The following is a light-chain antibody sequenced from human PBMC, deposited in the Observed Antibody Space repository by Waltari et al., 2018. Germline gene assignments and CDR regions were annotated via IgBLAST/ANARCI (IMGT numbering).Light chain of an antibody. Sequence: QLVLTQSPSASASLGASVTLTCTLSSGHSSNIIAWLQQQPKKGPRFLMKVNSDGSHSKGDEIPDRFSGSSSGAERYLTISSLQSEDEADYYCQTGGHGTWVFGGGTKLTVL. J-gene: IGLJ3*02. CDR3: QTGGHGTWV. CDR1: SGHSSNI. CDR2: VNSDGSH. V-gene: IGLV4-69*01.